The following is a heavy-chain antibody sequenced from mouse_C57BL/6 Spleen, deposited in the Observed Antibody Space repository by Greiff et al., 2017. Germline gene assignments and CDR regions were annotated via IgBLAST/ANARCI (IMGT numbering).Heavy chain of an antibody. CDR2: IYPSDSYT. Sequence: QVQLQQPGAELVMPGASVKLSCKASGYTFTGYWMHWVKQRPGQGLEWIGEIYPSDSYTNYNQKFKGKATLTVDKSSSTAYMQLSSLTSEDSAVYVCARAPTPVVAPAAMDYWGQGTSVTVSA. V-gene: IGHV1-69*01. D-gene: IGHD1-1*01. CDR1: GYTFTGYW. CDR3: ARAPTPVVAPAAMDY. J-gene: IGHJ4*01.